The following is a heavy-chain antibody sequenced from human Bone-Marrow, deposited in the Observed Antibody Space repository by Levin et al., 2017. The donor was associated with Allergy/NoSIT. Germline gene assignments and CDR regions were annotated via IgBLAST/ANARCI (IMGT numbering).Heavy chain of an antibody. V-gene: IGHV3-30*18. D-gene: IGHD3-10*01. CDR2: ISYDGSIK. CDR1: GFTFWSYA. J-gene: IGHJ4*02. Sequence: TGGSLRLSCAGSGFTFWSYALHWVRQAPGKGLEWVAFISYDGSIKYYEDSVKGRFTISRDNSKNTLYLQLNSLRAEDTAVYYCAKDAYRSGAGHFDYWGQGTLVTVSS. CDR3: AKDAYRSGAGHFDY.